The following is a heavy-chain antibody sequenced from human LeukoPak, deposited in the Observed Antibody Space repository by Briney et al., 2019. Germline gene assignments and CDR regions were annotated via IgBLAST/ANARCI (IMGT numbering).Heavy chain of an antibody. V-gene: IGHV4-34*01. CDR1: GGSFSGYY. D-gene: IGHD1-26*01. CDR2: INLSGST. CDR3: ARTGASWFDP. J-gene: IGHJ5*02. Sequence: SETLSLTCAVYGGSFSGYYWSWIRQPPGKGLEWIGEINLSGSTNYNPSLKSRVTISVDTSKNQFSLKLSSVTAADTAVYYCARTGASWFDPGGQGTLVTVSS.